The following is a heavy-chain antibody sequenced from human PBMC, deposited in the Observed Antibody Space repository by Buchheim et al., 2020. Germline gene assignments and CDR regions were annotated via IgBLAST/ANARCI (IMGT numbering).Heavy chain of an antibody. D-gene: IGHD6-19*01. CDR2: ISYDGSNK. CDR1: GFTFSSYG. J-gene: IGHJ4*02. V-gene: IGHV3-30*03. CDR3: ATNSGWYVAPFDY. Sequence: QVQLVESGGGVVQPGRSLRLSCAASGFTFSSYGMHWVRQAPGKGLEWVAVISYDGSNKYYADSVKGRFTISRDNSKNTLYLQMNSLRAEDTAVYYCATNSGWYVAPFDYWGQGTL.